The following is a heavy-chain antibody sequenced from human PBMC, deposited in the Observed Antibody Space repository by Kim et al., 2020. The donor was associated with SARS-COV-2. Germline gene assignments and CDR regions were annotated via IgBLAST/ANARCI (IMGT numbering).Heavy chain of an antibody. CDR1: GFVFSDYG. CDR3: ARDSALSGSFLDP. Sequence: GGSLRLSCAASGFVFSDYGMHWVRQAPGKGPEWVAVTSHDGSKKYYADSVKGRFTISRDNSKYTVYLHMNSLRPEDTALYYCARDSALSGSFLDPWGQGTQVTVSS. D-gene: IGHD3-10*01. J-gene: IGHJ5*02. V-gene: IGHV3-30*03. CDR2: TSHDGSKK.